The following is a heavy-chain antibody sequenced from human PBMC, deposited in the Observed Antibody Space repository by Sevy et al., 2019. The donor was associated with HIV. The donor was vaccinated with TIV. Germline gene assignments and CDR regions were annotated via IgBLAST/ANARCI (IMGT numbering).Heavy chain of an antibody. D-gene: IGHD3-16*01. Sequence: GGSLRLSCAASGLSFTTNGMSWVRQAPGKGLEWVAGITSGGATYYADSVKGRFTVSRDNSKNTLYLQLNSLRADDTAVFYCAGGDTPMITDLDYWGQGTLVNVSS. CDR3: AGGDTPMITDLDY. V-gene: IGHV3-23*01. CDR1: GLSFTTNG. J-gene: IGHJ4*02. CDR2: ITSGGAT.